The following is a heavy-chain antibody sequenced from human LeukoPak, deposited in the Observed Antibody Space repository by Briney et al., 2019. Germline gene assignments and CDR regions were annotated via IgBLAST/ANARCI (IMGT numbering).Heavy chain of an antibody. V-gene: IGHV3-30*02. CDR1: GFAFSDFG. Sequence: GGSLRLSCAASGFAFSDFGMHWVCPAPGKGLGWVAFIRYDGSNKYYADSVSGRFTISRDNSKNTLYLQMNSLRGEDTAVYYCKKDKDSRNWYFDYWGQGTLVTVSS. J-gene: IGHJ4*02. D-gene: IGHD6-13*01. CDR2: IRYDGSNK. CDR3: KKDKDSRNWYFDY.